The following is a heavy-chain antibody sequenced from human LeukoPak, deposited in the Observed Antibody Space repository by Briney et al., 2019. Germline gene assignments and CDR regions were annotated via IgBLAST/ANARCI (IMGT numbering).Heavy chain of an antibody. J-gene: IGHJ5*02. CDR1: GFNFSFYA. Sequence: GGSLRVSCAASGFNFSFYAMTWVRQAPGKGLEWVSGIRGSGTITYYADSVKGRFTISRDNSKNTLYLQMNSLRAEDTAVYYCAKDGGYSSSSDWFDPWGQGTLVTVSS. CDR3: AKDGGYSSSSDWFDP. CDR2: IRGSGTIT. V-gene: IGHV3-23*01. D-gene: IGHD6-6*01.